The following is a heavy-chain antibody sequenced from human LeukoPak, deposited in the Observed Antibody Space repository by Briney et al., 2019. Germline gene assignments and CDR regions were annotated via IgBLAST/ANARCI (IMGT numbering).Heavy chain of an antibody. Sequence: GGSLRLSCAASGFTVSSNYMSWVRQAPGKGLEWVSVIYSGGSTYYADSVKGRFTISRDNAKNSLYLQMNSLRAEDTAVYYCARDYSGYAKFDYWGQGTLVTVSS. CDR3: ARDYSGYAKFDY. CDR1: GFTVSSNY. V-gene: IGHV3-53*01. D-gene: IGHD5-12*01. CDR2: IYSGGST. J-gene: IGHJ4*02.